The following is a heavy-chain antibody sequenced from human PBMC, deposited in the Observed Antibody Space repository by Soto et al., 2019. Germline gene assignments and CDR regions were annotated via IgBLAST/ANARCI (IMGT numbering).Heavy chain of an antibody. V-gene: IGHV3-7*01. J-gene: IGHJ5*02. D-gene: IGHD3-10*01. CDR2: IMQDGSEK. CDR3: ARDNGNPKGRFDP. Sequence: VQLVESGGGVVQPGRSLRLSCAASGFTFSSYGMHWVRQAPGKGLEWVANIMQDGSEKYYVDSVKGRFTISRDNARNSLYLQMNSLRADDTGIYYCARDNGNPKGRFDPWGQGTLVTVSS. CDR1: GFTFSSYG.